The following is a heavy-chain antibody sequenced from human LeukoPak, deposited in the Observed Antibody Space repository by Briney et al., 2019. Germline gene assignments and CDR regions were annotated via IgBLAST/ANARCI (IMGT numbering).Heavy chain of an antibody. Sequence: SETLSLTCTVSGGSISSYYWSWIRQPPGKGLEWIGRIYTSGSTNYNPSLKSRVTISLDTSKNQFSLKLSSVTAADTAVYYCAKESVAVAGYVDYWGQGTLVTVSS. CDR2: IYTSGST. D-gene: IGHD6-19*01. J-gene: IGHJ4*02. V-gene: IGHV4-4*08. CDR3: AKESVAVAGYVDY. CDR1: GGSISSYY.